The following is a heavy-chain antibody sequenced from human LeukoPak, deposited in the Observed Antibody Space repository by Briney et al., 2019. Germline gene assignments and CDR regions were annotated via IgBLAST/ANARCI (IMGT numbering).Heavy chain of an antibody. D-gene: IGHD2-21*02. Sequence: PSETLSLTCTVSGGSISSGGYYWSWIRQHPGKGLEWIGYIYYSGSTYYNPSLKSRVTISVDTSKNQFSLKLSSVTAADTAVYYCARAAAIRGWFDPWGQGTLATVSS. J-gene: IGHJ5*02. CDR2: IYYSGST. V-gene: IGHV4-31*03. CDR3: ARAAAIRGWFDP. CDR1: GGSISSGGYY.